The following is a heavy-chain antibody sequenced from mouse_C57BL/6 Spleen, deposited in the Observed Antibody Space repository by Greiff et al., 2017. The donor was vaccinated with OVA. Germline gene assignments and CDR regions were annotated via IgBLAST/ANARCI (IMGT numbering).Heavy chain of an antibody. J-gene: IGHJ2*01. CDR2: IDPENGDT. CDR1: GVNIKDDY. V-gene: IGHV14-4*01. Sequence: EVQLQQSGAELVRPGASVKLSCTASGVNIKDDYMHWVKQRPEQGLEWIGWIDPENGDTEYASKFQGKATITADTSSNTAYLQLSSLTSEDTAVYYCTPFTTVVATRENYWGQGTTLTVSS. CDR3: TPFTTVVATRENY. D-gene: IGHD1-1*01.